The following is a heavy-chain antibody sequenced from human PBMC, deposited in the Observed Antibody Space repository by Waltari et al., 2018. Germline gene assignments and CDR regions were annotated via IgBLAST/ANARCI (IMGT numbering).Heavy chain of an antibody. V-gene: IGHV3-13*01. J-gene: IGHJ6*03. CDR1: GFTFSSYD. CDR3: ARGVYATSWYYYYYMDV. Sequence: EVQLVESGGGLVQPGGSLRLSCAASGFTFSSYDMHWVRQATGKGLEWVSAIGTAGDTYYPGSVKGRFTISRENAKNSLYLQMNSLRAGDTAVYYCARGVYATSWYYYYYMDVWGKGTTVTVSS. D-gene: IGHD2-8*01. CDR2: IGTAGDT.